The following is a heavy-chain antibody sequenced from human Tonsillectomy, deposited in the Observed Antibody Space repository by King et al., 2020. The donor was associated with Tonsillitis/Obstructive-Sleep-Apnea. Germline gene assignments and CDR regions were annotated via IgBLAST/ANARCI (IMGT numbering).Heavy chain of an antibody. Sequence: QLVQSGAEVKPPGASVKVSCKASGYTFTWYYIHWVRQARGHGLEWMGIINPSGGVTRYAQKFQGRGTMTTNTSASTVYLELSSLRSEDKAVYYCARDDVVGRYIDSWCQGTLVTVSS. CDR1: GYTFTWYY. J-gene: IGHJ4*02. D-gene: IGHD1-14*01. CDR3: ARDDVVGRYIDS. V-gene: IGHV1-46*01. CDR2: INPSGGVT.